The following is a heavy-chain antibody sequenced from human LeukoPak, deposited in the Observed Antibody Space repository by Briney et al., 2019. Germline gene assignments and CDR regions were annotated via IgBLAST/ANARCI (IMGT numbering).Heavy chain of an antibody. J-gene: IGHJ4*02. CDR2: INPSGGST. CDR1: GYTFTSYY. CDR3: ARAKSETYYYDSSGYFDY. Sequence: ASVKVSCKASGYTFTSYYMHWVRQAPGQGLEWMGIINPSGGSTSYAQKFQGRVTITADESTSTAYMELSSLRSEDTAVYYCARAKSETYYYDSSGYFDYWGQGTLVTVSS. V-gene: IGHV1-46*01. D-gene: IGHD3-22*01.